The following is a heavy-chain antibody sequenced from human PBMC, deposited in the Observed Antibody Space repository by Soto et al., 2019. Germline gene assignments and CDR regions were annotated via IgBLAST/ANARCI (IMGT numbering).Heavy chain of an antibody. CDR3: ARQDRVVAEGRWFDP. CDR1: GYSISSGYH. CDR2: VHYSGNT. D-gene: IGHD2-15*01. Sequence: PSETLSLTCTVSGYSISSGYHWAWIRQPPGKGLEWLGSVHYSGNTYYNQSLKSRLTISVDKSKNQFSLNLSSVTAADTAVYYCARQDRVVAEGRWFDPWGQGTLVTVSS. V-gene: IGHV4-38-2*02. J-gene: IGHJ5*02.